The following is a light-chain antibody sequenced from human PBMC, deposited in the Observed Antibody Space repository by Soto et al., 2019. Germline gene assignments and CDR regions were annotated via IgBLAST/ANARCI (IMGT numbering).Light chain of an antibody. CDR2: GAS. Sequence: FVLTQSPGTLSLYPGERATLSCRASQSVSSYLAWYQQKPGQAPRLLIYGASSRATGIPDRFSGSGSGTDFTLTISRLEPEDFAVYYCQQYGSSPSTFGQGTKVDI. CDR3: QQYGSSPST. V-gene: IGKV3-20*01. CDR1: QSVSSY. J-gene: IGKJ1*01.